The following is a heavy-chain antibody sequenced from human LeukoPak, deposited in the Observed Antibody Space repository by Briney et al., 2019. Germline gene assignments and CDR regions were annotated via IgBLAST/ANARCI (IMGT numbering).Heavy chain of an antibody. CDR3: ARDRGRYYMDV. V-gene: IGHV3-13*01. J-gene: IGHJ6*03. Sequence: GGSLRLSCAASGFTFSSYDMHWVRQAPGKGLEWVSGIGTAGDIYYSGSVKGRFTISRENAKSSLYLQMKSPRAGDTAVYYYARDRGRYYMDVWGKGTTVTISS. D-gene: IGHD6-25*01. CDR1: GFTFSSYD. CDR2: IGTAGDI.